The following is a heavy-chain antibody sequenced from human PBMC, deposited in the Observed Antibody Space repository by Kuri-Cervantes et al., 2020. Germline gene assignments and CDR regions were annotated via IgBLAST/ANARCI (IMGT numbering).Heavy chain of an antibody. CDR2: IGGSGDGT. CDR3: ARGGLAVPGPQQANFDY. D-gene: IGHD6-19*01. CDR1: GFTFSSYA. J-gene: IGHJ4*02. Sequence: GGSLRLSCAASGFTFSSYAMSWVRQAPGKGLHWVSAIGGSGDGTYYADSVKGRFIISRDNSKNTLYLQMNSLRAEDTAVYYCARGGLAVPGPQQANFDYWGQGTLVTVSS. V-gene: IGHV3-23*01.